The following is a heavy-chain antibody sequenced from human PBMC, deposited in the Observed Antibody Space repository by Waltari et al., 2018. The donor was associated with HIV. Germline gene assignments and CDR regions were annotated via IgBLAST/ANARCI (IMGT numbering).Heavy chain of an antibody. CDR1: GFGFRDYP. CDR2: VIQKGDYV. Sequence: VYLVESGGGLVKPGGSLKLSCEGSGFGFRDYPMNWVRQAPGKGLEWVSSVIQKGDYVYYTDAMKGRLSITRDNSKNLMFLEMTRLRPEDSATYFCTTLADTTMGRDWYFDLWGRGVWVIVST. D-gene: IGHD3-10*01. CDR3: TTLADTTMGRDWYFDL. J-gene: IGHJ2*01. V-gene: IGHV3-21*04.